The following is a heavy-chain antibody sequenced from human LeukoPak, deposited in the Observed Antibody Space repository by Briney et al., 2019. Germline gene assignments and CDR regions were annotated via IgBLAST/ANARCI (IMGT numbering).Heavy chain of an antibody. D-gene: IGHD3-3*01. J-gene: IGHJ3*02. CDR1: GFTFSSYG. CDR3: ARKIFGSRGTDAFDI. CDR2: IRYDGSNK. V-gene: IGHV3-30*02. Sequence: GGSLRLSCAASGFTFSSYGMHWVRQAPGKGLEWVAFIRYDGSNKYYADSVKGRFTISRDNSKNTLYLQMNSLRAEDTAVYYCARKIFGSRGTDAFDIWGQGTMVTVSS.